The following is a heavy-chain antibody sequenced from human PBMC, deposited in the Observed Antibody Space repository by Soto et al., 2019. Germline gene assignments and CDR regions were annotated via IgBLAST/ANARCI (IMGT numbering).Heavy chain of an antibody. Sequence: LRLSCAASGFTFSSYARHWVRQAPGKGLEWVAVISYDGSNKYYADSVKGRFTISRDNSKNTLYLQMNSLRAEDTAVYYCTKTDFWPYYYYYYGMDVWGQGTTVTVSS. V-gene: IGHV3-30-3*02. J-gene: IGHJ6*02. CDR2: ISYDGSNK. D-gene: IGHD3-3*01. CDR3: TKTDFWPYYYYYYGMDV. CDR1: GFTFSSYA.